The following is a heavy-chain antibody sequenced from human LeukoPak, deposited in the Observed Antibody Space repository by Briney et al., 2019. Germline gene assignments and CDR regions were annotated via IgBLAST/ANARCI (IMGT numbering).Heavy chain of an antibody. CDR2: INHSGST. CDR3: ARRGSWYSIDY. V-gene: IGHV4-34*01. J-gene: IGHJ4*02. Sequence: PSETLSLTCAVYGGSFSGYYWSWIRQPPGKGLEWIGEINHSGSTNYNPSLKSRVTISVDTSKNQFSLKLSSVTAADTAVYYCARRGSWYSIDYWGQGTLVTVSS. D-gene: IGHD6-13*01. CDR1: GGSFSGYY.